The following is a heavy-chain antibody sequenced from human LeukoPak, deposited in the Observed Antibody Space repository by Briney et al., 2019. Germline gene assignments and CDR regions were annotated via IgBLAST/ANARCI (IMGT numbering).Heavy chain of an antibody. D-gene: IGHD5-18*01. CDR1: GGTFSSYA. J-gene: IGHJ4*02. Sequence: SVKVSCKASGGTFSSYAISWVRQAPGQGLEWMGGIIPIFGTANYAQKFQGRVTITADKSTSTAYMELSSLRSEGTAVYYCARLQEDTAMAYDYWGQGTLVTVSS. V-gene: IGHV1-69*06. CDR2: IIPIFGTA. CDR3: ARLQEDTAMAYDY.